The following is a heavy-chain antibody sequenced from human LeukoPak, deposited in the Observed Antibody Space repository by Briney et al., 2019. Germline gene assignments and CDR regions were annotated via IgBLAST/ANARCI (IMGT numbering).Heavy chain of an antibody. J-gene: IGHJ4*02. CDR3: ARRDIASYALDY. CDR1: GYSFTNYW. D-gene: IGHD5-12*01. Sequence: GESLKISCKGSGYSFTNYWISWVRQMPGKGLEWMGIIYPGYSDTRYSPSFQGQVTISADKSISTAYLQWSSLKASDTALYFCARRDIASYALDYWGQGTLVTVSS. V-gene: IGHV5-51*01. CDR2: IYPGYSDT.